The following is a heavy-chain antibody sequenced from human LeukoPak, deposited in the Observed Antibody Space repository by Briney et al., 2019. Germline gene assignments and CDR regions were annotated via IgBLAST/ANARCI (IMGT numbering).Heavy chain of an antibody. Sequence: ASVKVSCKASGYSFTDKYMHWVRQAPGQGLEWMGWINPNSGGTNYAQKFQGRVTMTTDTSMSTAYMELSRLTSDDTAVYYCGRRRHGYNYGGVDYWGQGTLVTVSS. V-gene: IGHV1-2*02. CDR2: INPNSGGT. J-gene: IGHJ4*02. CDR1: GYSFTDKY. CDR3: GRRRHGYNYGGVDY. D-gene: IGHD5-24*01.